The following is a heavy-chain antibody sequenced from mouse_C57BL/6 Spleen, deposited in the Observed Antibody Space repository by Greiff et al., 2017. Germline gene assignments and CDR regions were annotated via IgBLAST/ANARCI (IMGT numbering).Heavy chain of an antibody. V-gene: IGHV1-50*01. J-gene: IGHJ3*01. CDR1: GYTFTSYW. CDR3: ASLYDYTWFAY. CDR2: IDPSDSYT. D-gene: IGHD2-4*01. Sequence: QVQLQQPGAELVKPGASVKLSCKASGYTFTSYWMQWVKQRPGQGLEWIGEIDPSDSYTNYNQKFKGKATLTVDTSSSTAYMQLSSLTSEDSAVYYCASLYDYTWFAYWGQGTLVTVSA.